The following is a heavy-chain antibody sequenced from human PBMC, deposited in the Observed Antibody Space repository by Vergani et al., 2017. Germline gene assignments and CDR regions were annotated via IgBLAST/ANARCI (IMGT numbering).Heavy chain of an antibody. Sequence: EVQLVESGGGLVKPGGSLRLSCAASGFTFSSYSMNWVRQAPGKGLEWVSSISSSSSYIYYADSVKGRFTISRDNAKNSLYLQMNSLRAEDTAVYYCAKIPLLWFGESPDNYYYYGMDVRGQGTTVTVSS. CDR1: GFTFSSYS. V-gene: IGHV3-21*01. CDR3: AKIPLLWFGESPDNYYYYGMDV. D-gene: IGHD3-10*01. J-gene: IGHJ6*02. CDR2: ISSSSSYI.